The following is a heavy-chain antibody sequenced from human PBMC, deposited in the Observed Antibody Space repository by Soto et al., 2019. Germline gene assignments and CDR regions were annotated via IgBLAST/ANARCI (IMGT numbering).Heavy chain of an antibody. CDR1: GFTVDDYA. CDR2: ISWNSETI. J-gene: IGHJ4*02. D-gene: IGHD4-17*01. CDR3: AKDMKWGGMTTIHYFDS. Sequence: EVQLVESGGGLVQPGRSLRLSCAASGFTVDDYAMHWVRQAPGKGLEWVSGISWNSETIDYADSVKGRFTISRDNAKSXXFLQMNSLRPDETALYYCAKDMKWGGMTTIHYFDSWGQGTLVTVSS. V-gene: IGHV3-9*01.